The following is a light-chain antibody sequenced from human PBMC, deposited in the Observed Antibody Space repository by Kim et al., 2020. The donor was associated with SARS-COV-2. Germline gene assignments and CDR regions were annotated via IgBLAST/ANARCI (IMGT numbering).Light chain of an antibody. J-gene: IGLJ3*02. CDR2: RNN. CDR3: AAWDDSLSV. V-gene: IGLV1-47*01. Sequence: QSVLTQPPSASGTPGQRVTISCSGSSSNIGSNYVYWYQQLPGTAPKLLIYRNNQRPSEVPDRFSGSKSGTSASLAISGLRSEDEADYYCAAWDDSLSVFGGGTQLTVL. CDR1: SSNIGSNY.